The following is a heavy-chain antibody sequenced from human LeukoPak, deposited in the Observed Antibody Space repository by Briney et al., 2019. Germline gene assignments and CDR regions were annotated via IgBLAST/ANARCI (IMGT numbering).Heavy chain of an antibody. CDR2: INHSGST. Sequence: SETLSLTCAVYGGSFSGYYWSWIRQPPGKGLEWIGEINHSGSTNYNPSLKSRVTISVDTSKNQFSLKLSSVTAADTAVYYCARGLYSSGWYPGYWGQETLVTVSS. CDR1: GGSFSGYY. CDR3: ARGLYSSGWYPGY. V-gene: IGHV4-34*01. D-gene: IGHD6-19*01. J-gene: IGHJ4*02.